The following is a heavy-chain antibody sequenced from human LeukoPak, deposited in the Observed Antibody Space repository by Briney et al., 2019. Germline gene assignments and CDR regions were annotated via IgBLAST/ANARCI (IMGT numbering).Heavy chain of an antibody. CDR2: IYSGGNT. Sequence: GGSLRLSCAASGFTVSSNYMSWVRQAPGKGLEWVSVIYSGGNTYYADSVKGRFTISRDNSKNTLYLQMNSLRAEDTAVYYCARHFGVVTFDYWGQGTLVTVSS. D-gene: IGHD3-3*01. V-gene: IGHV3-53*01. CDR3: ARHFGVVTFDY. J-gene: IGHJ4*02. CDR1: GFTVSSNY.